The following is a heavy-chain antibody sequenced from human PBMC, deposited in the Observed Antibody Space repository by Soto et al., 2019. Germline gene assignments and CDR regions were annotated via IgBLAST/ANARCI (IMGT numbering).Heavy chain of an antibody. CDR1: GDSVTSHY. CDR2: MHYSGCS. J-gene: IGHJ6*03. CDR3: AREYYDFWSGSDNYYYYYMDV. D-gene: IGHD3-3*01. V-gene: IGHV4-59*02. Sequence: SETLSLTCSFSGDSVTSHYLTWIRQSPEKGLEWIGYMHYSGCSHYNPSLKSRLTISVDTSKNQFTLKLSSVTAADTAVYYCAREYYDFWSGSDNYYYYYMDVWGKGTTVTVSS.